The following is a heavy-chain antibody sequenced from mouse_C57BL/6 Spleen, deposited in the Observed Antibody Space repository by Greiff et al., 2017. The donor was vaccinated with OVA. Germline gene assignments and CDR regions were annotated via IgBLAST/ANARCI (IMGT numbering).Heavy chain of an antibody. Sequence: QVQLKESGPELVKPGASVKISCKASGYAFRSSWMNWVKQRPGKGLEWIGRIYPGDGDTNYNGKFKGKATLTADKSSSTAYMPLSSLTSEDSAVYFCARDTTVVATGDYWGQGTTLTVSS. D-gene: IGHD1-1*01. CDR2: IYPGDGDT. J-gene: IGHJ2*01. V-gene: IGHV1-82*01. CDR3: ARDTTVVATGDY. CDR1: GYAFRSSW.